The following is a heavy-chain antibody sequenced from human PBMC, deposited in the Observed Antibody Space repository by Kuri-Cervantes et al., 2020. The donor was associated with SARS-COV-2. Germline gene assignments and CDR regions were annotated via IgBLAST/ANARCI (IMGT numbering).Heavy chain of an antibody. Sequence: ASVKVSCKASGYTLTSYGISWVRQAPGQGLEWMGWMNPNSGNTGYAQKFQGRVTMTRNTSISTAYMELSSLRSEDTAVYYCARANCDILTGYCFQFDYWGQGTLVTVSS. V-gene: IGHV1-8*02. CDR2: MNPNSGNT. J-gene: IGHJ4*02. CDR1: GYTLTSYG. CDR3: ARANCDILTGYCFQFDY. D-gene: IGHD3-9*01.